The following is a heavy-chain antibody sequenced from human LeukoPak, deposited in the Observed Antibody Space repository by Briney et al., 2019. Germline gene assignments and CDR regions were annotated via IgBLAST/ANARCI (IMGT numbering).Heavy chain of an antibody. CDR2: ISYTWST. J-gene: IGHJ3*02. D-gene: IGHD2-8*01. Sequence: SETLSLTCTVSGGSISSFYWSWIRLPPGKGLEWIGYISYTWSTNYHPSFKSRVTMSIDTSKNQFSLNLTSVTAADTAVYYCARPMLASRGVAFDIWGQGTMVTVSS. CDR1: GGSISSFY. V-gene: IGHV4-59*08. CDR3: ARPMLASRGVAFDI.